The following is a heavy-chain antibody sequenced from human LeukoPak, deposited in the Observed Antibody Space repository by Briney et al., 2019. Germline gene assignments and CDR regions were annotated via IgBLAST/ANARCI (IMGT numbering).Heavy chain of an antibody. D-gene: IGHD5-18*01. CDR2: IYSSGST. CDR1: GGSISSSSYY. Sequence: SETLSLTCTVSGGSISSSSYYWGWIRQPPGKGLEWIGSIYSSGSTYYNPSLKSRVTISVDTSKNQFSLKLSSVTAADTAVYYCARSGYSFGSYFDYWGQGTLVTVSS. CDR3: ARSGYSFGSYFDY. J-gene: IGHJ4*02. V-gene: IGHV4-39*01.